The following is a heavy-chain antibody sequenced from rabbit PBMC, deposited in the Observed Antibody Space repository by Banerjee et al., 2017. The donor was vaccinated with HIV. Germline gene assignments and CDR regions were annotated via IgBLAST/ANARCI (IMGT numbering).Heavy chain of an antibody. Sequence: QEQLVESGGGLVQPEGSLTLTCTASGFSFSSNYYMCWVRQAPGKGLEWIACINTSSGNTVYASWAKGRFTISKTSSTTVPLQMTSLTAADTATYFCARDLAGAIGWDFNLWGPGTLVTVS. D-gene: IGHD4-1*01. CDR1: GFSFSSNYY. J-gene: IGHJ4*01. CDR3: ARDLAGAIGWDFNL. V-gene: IGHV1S45*01. CDR2: INTSSGNT.